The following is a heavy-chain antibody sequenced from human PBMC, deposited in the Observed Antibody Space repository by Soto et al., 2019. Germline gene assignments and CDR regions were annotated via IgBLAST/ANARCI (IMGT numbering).Heavy chain of an antibody. CDR2: ISAYNGNT. CDR3: ARDLPYYYDSSGQDIDY. V-gene: IGHV1-18*01. J-gene: IGHJ4*02. D-gene: IGHD3-22*01. CDR1: CFTLSHHG. Sequence: SLKGSLKGSCFTLSHHGINWGRPGPGQRLEWMGWISAYNGNTNYAQKLQGRVTMTTDTSTSTAYTELRSLRSDDTAVYYCARDLPYYYDSSGQDIDYWGQGTLVTSPQ.